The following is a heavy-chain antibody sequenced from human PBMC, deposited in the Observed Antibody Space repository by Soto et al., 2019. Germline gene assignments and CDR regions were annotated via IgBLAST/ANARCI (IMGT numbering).Heavy chain of an antibody. D-gene: IGHD3-22*01. CDR1: GGSVSSGDYY. Sequence: PSETLSLTCTVSGGSVSSGDYYWSWIRQPPGKGLEWIGYIYYTGSTYYNPSLKSRATISVDTSKNQFSLRLSSVTAADTAVYYCARDRNYYDSSGYVDAFDIWGQGTMVTVSS. J-gene: IGHJ3*02. V-gene: IGHV4-30-4*01. CDR3: ARDRNYYDSSGYVDAFDI. CDR2: IYYTGST.